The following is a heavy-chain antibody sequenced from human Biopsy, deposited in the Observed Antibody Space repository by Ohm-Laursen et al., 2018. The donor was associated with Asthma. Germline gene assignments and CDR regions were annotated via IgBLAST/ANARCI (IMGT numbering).Heavy chain of an antibody. J-gene: IGHJ3*01. CDR2: IHHSGTS. CDR3: ARVRGAFYESSVKNAFDV. Sequence: SETLSLTCTVSGDSITSGGCCWNWIRQHPGKGPEWIGYIHHSGTSYFNPSLKSRVSFSRDTSKNQFSLRLSSVTAADTAVYFCARVRGAFYESSVKNAFDVWGQGTMVTVSS. CDR1: GDSITSGGCC. V-gene: IGHV4-31*03. D-gene: IGHD3-22*01.